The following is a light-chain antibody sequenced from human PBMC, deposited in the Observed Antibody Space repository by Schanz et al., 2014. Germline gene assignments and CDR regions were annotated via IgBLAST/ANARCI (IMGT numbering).Light chain of an antibody. CDR2: RTD. CDR3: AAWDNSGTGLWV. V-gene: IGLV1-47*01. CDR1: NSNVGSNY. J-gene: IGLJ3*02. Sequence: QSVLTQPPSASGTPGQRITISCSGSNSNVGSNYVYWFQQFPGTAPKLLIYRTDERPSGVPDRFSASKSGTSASLAISGLRSEDEADYYCAAWDNSGTGLWVFGGGTKLTVL.